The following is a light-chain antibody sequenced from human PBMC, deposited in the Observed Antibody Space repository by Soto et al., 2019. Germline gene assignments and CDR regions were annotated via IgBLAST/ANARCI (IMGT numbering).Light chain of an antibody. J-gene: IGLJ1*01. CDR3: SSYTCRSALACV. Sequence: QSVLTQPASVSGSPGQSVTISCTGTSSDVGGYNYVSWYQQHPGKAPKLMIYDASNRPSGVPNRFSGSKSANTTSLPISGRQADVESDYYCSSYTCRSALACVFGTGTKVT. CDR2: DAS. CDR1: SSDVGGYNY. V-gene: IGLV2-14*01.